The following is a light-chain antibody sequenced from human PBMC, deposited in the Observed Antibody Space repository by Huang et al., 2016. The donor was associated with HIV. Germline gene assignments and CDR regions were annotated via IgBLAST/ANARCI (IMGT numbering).Light chain of an antibody. CDR2: GAS. CDR3: QQYNNWPPWT. CDR1: QSVRGN. J-gene: IGKJ1*01. Sequence: EIVMTQPPATLSVSPGERATLSCRASQSVRGNLAWYQQKPGQAPRLLIYGASTRATGIPDRFSGSGSGRELTRTISSLQSEDFAVYYCQQYNNWPPWTFGQGTKVEIK. V-gene: IGKV3-15*01.